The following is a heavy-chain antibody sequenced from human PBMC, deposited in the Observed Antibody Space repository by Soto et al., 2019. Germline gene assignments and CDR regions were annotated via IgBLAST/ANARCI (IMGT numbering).Heavy chain of an antibody. CDR3: SRHGFSRGILPFDF. Sequence: SESMSLTSTVSSGSISSSNYSWVWLRHPPGKGLGWIGSIFYSGSTYYNPSLKSRVSISVDTSKNQFSLKLSSVTAADTAAYYCSRHGFSRGILPFDFWGLGTLVTVSS. CDR1: SGSISSSNYS. CDR2: IFYSGST. J-gene: IGHJ4*02. D-gene: IGHD3-10*01. V-gene: IGHV4-39*01.